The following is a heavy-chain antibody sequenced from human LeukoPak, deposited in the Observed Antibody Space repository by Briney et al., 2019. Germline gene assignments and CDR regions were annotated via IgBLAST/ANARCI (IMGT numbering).Heavy chain of an antibody. V-gene: IGHV1-2*02. J-gene: IGHJ5*02. D-gene: IGHD3-9*01. CDR1: GYTFTGYY. Sequence: ASVKVSCKASGYTFTGYYMHWVRQAPGQGLEWMGWINPNSGGTNYAQKFQGRVTMTRDTSISTAYMELSRLRSDDTAVYYCARLYYDILTGFFDPWGQGTLVTVPS. CDR3: ARLYYDILTGFFDP. CDR2: INPNSGGT.